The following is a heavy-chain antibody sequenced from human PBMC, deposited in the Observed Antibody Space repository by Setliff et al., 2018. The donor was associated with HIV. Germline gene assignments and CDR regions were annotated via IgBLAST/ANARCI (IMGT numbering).Heavy chain of an antibody. CDR2: VDHENGET. V-gene: IGHV1-69-2*01. CDR1: GYSFTDYY. Sequence: GASVKVSCKVSGYSFTDYYMHWVQQAPGNGLERMGLVDHENGETIYAEKFQGRVTITADTSTDTAYMELSSLRSEDTALYYCATGTIGGLTRYYYYYMDVWGKGTTVTVSS. J-gene: IGHJ6*03. D-gene: IGHD1-26*01. CDR3: ATGTIGGLTRYYYYYMDV.